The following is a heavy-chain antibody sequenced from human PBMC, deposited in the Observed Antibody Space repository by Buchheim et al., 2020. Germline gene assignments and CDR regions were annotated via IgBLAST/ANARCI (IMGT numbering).Heavy chain of an antibody. CDR1: GFTSSSYG. Sequence: QVQLVESGGGVFQPGRSLRLPCAAPGFTSSSYGMPWVRQAPGKGLEWLAVIWYVGSNKNYADSVKGGFTTSRDNSKNTRYLQMNSLRAEDTAVYYCARDEYCTNGVCYEEFDYWGQGTL. V-gene: IGHV3-33*01. J-gene: IGHJ4*02. D-gene: IGHD2-8*01. CDR2: IWYVGSNK. CDR3: ARDEYCTNGVCYEEFDY.